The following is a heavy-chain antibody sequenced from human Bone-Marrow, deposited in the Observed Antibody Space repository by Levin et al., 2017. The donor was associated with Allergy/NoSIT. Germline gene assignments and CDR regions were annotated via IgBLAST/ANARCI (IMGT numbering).Heavy chain of an antibody. CDR3: ARGPTYSSAPNYYYYGMDG. CDR1: GYTFTSYD. D-gene: IGHD6-25*01. V-gene: IGHV1-8*01. J-gene: IGHJ6*02. CDR2: MNPNSGNT. Sequence: GASVKVSCKASGYTFTSYDINWVRQATGQGLEWMGWMNPNSGNTGYAQKFQGRVTMTRNTSISTAYMELSSLRSEDTAVYYCARGPTYSSAPNYYYYGMDGWGQGTTVTVSS.